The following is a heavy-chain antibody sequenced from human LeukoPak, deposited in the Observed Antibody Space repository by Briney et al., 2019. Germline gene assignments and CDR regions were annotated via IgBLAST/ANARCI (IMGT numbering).Heavy chain of an antibody. CDR3: ARLRPSIAAGGDFYYDY. J-gene: IGHJ4*02. D-gene: IGHD6-13*01. CDR2: IYYSWSN. Sequence: SQTLSLTCTVSGASISSSDYYWSWLRQPPGKGLEWIVYIYYSWSNYYNPSLKTRVTIPVDTSKNQFSLKLSSVTAADTAVYYCARLRPSIAAGGDFYYDYWGQGTLVTVSS. V-gene: IGHV4-30-4*08. CDR1: GASISSSDYY.